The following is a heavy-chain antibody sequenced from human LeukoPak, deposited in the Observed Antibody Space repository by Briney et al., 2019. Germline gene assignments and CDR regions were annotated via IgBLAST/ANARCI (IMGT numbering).Heavy chain of an antibody. J-gene: IGHJ6*02. CDR2: IKSDGTTT. CDR3: AREWGMGV. V-gene: IGHV3-74*01. CDR1: GFTFSNYG. Sequence: GGSLRLSCAASGFTFSNYGMQWVRQVSGKGLVWVSRIKSDGTTTGHADFVKGRFTISRDNAKNTLYLQMNSLRAEDTAVYYCAREWGMGVWGQGTTVTVSS.